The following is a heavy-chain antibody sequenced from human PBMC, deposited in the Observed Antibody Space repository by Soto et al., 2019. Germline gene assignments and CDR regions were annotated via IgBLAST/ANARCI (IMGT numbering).Heavy chain of an antibody. CDR3: AKGGITVTTPTDY. V-gene: IGHV3-15*01. CDR1: GFSFSYAW. D-gene: IGHD4-17*01. J-gene: IGHJ4*02. Sequence: EVQLVESGGGLVKPGGSLRLSCAASGFSFSYAWMSWVRQAPGKGLEWVGRVKSKTDGGTTDYAAPVKGRFTISRDNSKNTLYLQMNSLRAEDTAVYYCAKGGITVTTPTDYWGQGTLVTVSS. CDR2: VKSKTDGGTT.